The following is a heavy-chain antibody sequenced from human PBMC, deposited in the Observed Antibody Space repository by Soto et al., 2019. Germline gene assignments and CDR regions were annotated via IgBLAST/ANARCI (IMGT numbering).Heavy chain of an antibody. CDR1: GYTFTGYY. CDR2: INPNSGDT. CDR3: AREGSKNAYSYGCEFDH. V-gene: IGHV1-2*02. Sequence: ASVKVSCKASGYTFTGYYMHWVRQAPGQGLEWMGWINPNSGDTNYAQKSQGRVTMTWDTSISTAYMELSRLSSDDTAVYYCAREGSKNAYSYGCEFDHWGQGTLVTVSS. D-gene: IGHD5-18*01. J-gene: IGHJ4*02.